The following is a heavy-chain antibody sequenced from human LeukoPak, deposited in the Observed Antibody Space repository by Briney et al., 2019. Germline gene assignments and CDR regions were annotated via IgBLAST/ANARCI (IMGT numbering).Heavy chain of an antibody. J-gene: IGHJ4*02. CDR1: GFTVSSSY. Sequence: GSLRLSCAASGFTVSSSYMSWVRQAPGKGLEWVSVLYSDGSTYYADSVKGRFTISRDNSKNTLYLQMNSLRAEDTAVYYCARVFPPNYYDSSGYLFDYWGRGTLVTVSS. CDR2: LYSDGST. CDR3: ARVFPPNYYDSSGYLFDY. V-gene: IGHV3-53*01. D-gene: IGHD3-22*01.